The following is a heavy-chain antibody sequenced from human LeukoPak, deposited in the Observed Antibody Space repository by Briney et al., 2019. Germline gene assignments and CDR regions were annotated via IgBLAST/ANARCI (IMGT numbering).Heavy chain of an antibody. CDR2: INHSGST. V-gene: IGHV4-34*01. Sequence: TSETLSLTCAVYDESFSGYYWSWIRQPPGKGLEWIGEINHSGSTNYNPSLKSRVAISVDTSKNQFSLKLSSVTAADTAVYYCARVPPRDAFDIWGQGTMVTVSS. J-gene: IGHJ3*02. CDR3: ARVPPRDAFDI. CDR1: DESFSGYY.